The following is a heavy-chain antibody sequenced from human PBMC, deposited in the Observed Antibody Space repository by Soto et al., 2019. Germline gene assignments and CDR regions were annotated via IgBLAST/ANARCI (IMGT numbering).Heavy chain of an antibody. V-gene: IGHV3-23*01. CDR2: ISGSGGST. D-gene: IGHD5-12*01. CDR1: GFTFSSYA. J-gene: IGHJ3*02. Sequence: GALRLSCAASGFTFSSYAMSWVRQAPGKGLEWVSAISGSGGSTYYADSVKGRFTISRDNSKNTLYLQMNSLRAEDTAVYYCAKAGGGYSGYEAFDIWGQGTMVTVSS. CDR3: AKAGGGYSGYEAFDI.